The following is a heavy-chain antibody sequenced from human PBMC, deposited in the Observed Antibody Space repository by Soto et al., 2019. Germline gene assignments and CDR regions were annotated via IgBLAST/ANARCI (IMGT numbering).Heavy chain of an antibody. V-gene: IGHV4-59*01. CDR1: GGSISSYY. J-gene: IGHJ6*02. Sequence: SETLSLTCTVSGGSISSYYWSWIRQPPGKGLEWIGYIYYSGSTNYNPSLKSRVTISVDTSKNQFSLKLSSVTAADTAVYYCARAGGWKRYGMDVWGQGTTVTVSS. CDR2: IYYSGST. CDR3: ARAGGWKRYGMDV. D-gene: IGHD1-1*01.